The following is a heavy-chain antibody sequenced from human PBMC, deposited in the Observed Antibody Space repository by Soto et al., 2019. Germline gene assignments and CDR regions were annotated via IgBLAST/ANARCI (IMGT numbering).Heavy chain of an antibody. CDR1: GFTVSKYY. V-gene: IGHV3-66*01. D-gene: IGHD3-9*01. Sequence: GGSLRLSCVVSGFTVSKYYMSWVRQAPGKGLEWVSVIYSGGSTYYADSVKGRFTISRDNSKNTLYLQMNGLRAADTAVYYCARGAHLTGWNYLYMDVWGRGTTVTVSS. CDR2: IYSGGST. CDR3: ARGAHLTGWNYLYMDV. J-gene: IGHJ6*03.